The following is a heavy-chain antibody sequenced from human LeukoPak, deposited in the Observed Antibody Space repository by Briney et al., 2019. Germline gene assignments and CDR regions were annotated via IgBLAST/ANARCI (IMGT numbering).Heavy chain of an antibody. CDR2: ISWNSGSI. V-gene: IGHV3-9*01. D-gene: IGHD3-3*01. CDR3: ARGYNDFWSGYSDY. CDR1: GFTFDDYA. Sequence: PGGSLRLSCAASGFTFDDYAMHWVRQAPGKGLEWVSGISWNSGSIGYADSVKGRFTISRDNAKNSLYLQMNSLRAEDTAVYYCARGYNDFWSGYSDYWGQGTLVTVSS. J-gene: IGHJ4*02.